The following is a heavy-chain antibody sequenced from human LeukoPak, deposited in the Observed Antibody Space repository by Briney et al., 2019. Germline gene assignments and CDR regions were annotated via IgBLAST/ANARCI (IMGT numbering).Heavy chain of an antibody. V-gene: IGHV1-18*01. CDR3: ATSQYQLGFDY. CDR1: GYTFTSYG. CDR2: ISAYNGNT. Sequence: ASVKLSCKASGYTFTSYGISWVRQPPGQGLEWMGWISAYNGNTNYAQKLQGRVTMTTDTSTSTAYMELRSLRSDDTAVYYCATSQYQLGFDYWGQGTLVTVSS. J-gene: IGHJ4*02. D-gene: IGHD2-2*01.